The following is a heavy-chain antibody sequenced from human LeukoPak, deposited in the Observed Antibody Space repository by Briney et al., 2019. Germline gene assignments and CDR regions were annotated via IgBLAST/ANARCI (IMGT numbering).Heavy chain of an antibody. D-gene: IGHD4-11*01. Sequence: SETLSLTCTVSGGSISSYYWSWIRQPPGKGLEWIGYIYYSGSTYYNPSLKSRVTISVDTSKNQFSLKLSSVTAADTAVYYCARDPFDGTVTSVVGYWGQGTLVTVSS. CDR2: IYYSGST. CDR1: GGSISSYY. CDR3: ARDPFDGTVTSVVGY. V-gene: IGHV4-59*12. J-gene: IGHJ4*02.